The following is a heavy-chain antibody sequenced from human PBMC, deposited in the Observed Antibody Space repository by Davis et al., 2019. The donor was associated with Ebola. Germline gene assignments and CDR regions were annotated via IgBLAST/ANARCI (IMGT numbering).Heavy chain of an antibody. V-gene: IGHV3-33*01. CDR1: GFDFSIYG. D-gene: IGHD1-26*01. J-gene: IGHJ4*02. CDR3: AREWELLDY. CDR2: IWYDGSNK. Sequence: GGSLRLSCEASGFDFSIYGMHWVRQAPGKGLEWVAVIWYDGSNKYYADSVKGRFTISRDNSKNTLYLQMNSLRAEDTAVYYCAREWELLDYWGQGTLVTVSS.